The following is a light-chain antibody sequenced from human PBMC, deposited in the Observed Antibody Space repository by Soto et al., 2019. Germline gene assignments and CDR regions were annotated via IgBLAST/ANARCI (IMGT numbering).Light chain of an antibody. CDR1: QGISNW. Sequence: LQMTPSPSFLSATVRDKSTITCRGIQGISNWLAWYQQQPGKAPKLLIYGASSLQSGVPSRFSGGGSGTHFTLIISSLQPEDFVTYYCQQTNTFLPLTFGGGTKVDIK. V-gene: IGKV1-12*01. CDR2: GAS. J-gene: IGKJ4*01. CDR3: QQTNTFLPLT.